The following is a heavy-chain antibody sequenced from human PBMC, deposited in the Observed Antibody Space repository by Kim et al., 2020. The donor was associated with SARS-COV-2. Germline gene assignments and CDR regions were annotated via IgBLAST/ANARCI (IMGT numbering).Heavy chain of an antibody. D-gene: IGHD3-10*01. CDR3: TSPFGDVFYYYYGMDV. V-gene: IGHV3-49*02. Sequence: SVKGRFTISRDDSNSIAYLQMNSLKTEDTAVYYCTSPFGDVFYYYYGMDVWGQGTTVTVSS. J-gene: IGHJ6*02.